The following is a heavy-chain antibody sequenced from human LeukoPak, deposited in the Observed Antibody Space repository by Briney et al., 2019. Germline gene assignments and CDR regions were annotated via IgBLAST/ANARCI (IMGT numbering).Heavy chain of an antibody. Sequence: GGSLRLSCVASGFTFSDYYMSWIRQAPGKGLEWVSSISSSSSYIYYAESVKGRFTMSRDNAKNSLYLQMNSLRAEDTAVYYCARATTYDILTGYFDYWGQGTLVTVSS. V-gene: IGHV3-11*06. CDR2: ISSSSSYI. J-gene: IGHJ4*02. CDR3: ARATTYDILTGYFDY. D-gene: IGHD3-9*01. CDR1: GFTFSDYY.